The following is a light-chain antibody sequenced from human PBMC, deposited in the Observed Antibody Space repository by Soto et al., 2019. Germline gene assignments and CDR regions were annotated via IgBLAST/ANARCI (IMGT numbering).Light chain of an antibody. V-gene: IGKV3-15*01. CDR2: RAS. CDR3: HQYENWPQT. Sequence: EIVLTQSPATLSLSPGEGATLSCRASQSVNTNLAWYQQIPGQAPRLLIYRASTRATGIPARFSGSGSGTEFPLTISSLQSEDFALYYCHQYENWPQTFGQGTKVDIK. CDR1: QSVNTN. J-gene: IGKJ1*01.